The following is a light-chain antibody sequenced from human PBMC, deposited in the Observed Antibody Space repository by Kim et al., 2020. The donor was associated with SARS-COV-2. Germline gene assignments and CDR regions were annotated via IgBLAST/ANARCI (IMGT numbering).Light chain of an antibody. CDR3: QQSYGTPRT. J-gene: IGKJ4*01. V-gene: IGKV1-39*01. CDR1: QSFSTY. CDR2: AAS. Sequence: DIQMTQSPSSLFASVGDRVTITCRASQSFSTYLNWYQQKPGKAPKVLIYAASRLESGVPLRFSGGGSGTDFTLTISSLQPEDFGTYYCQQSYGTPRTFGGGTKVDIK.